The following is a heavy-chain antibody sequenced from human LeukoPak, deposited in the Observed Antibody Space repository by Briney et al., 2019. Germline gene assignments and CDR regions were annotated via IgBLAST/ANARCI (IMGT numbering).Heavy chain of an antibody. Sequence: KPSETLSLXCTVSGGSISSSSYYWAWIRQPPGKGLEWIGSIYYSGSTYYNPFLKSRVTISVDTSKNQFSLKLSSVTAADTAVYYCARHDAIRPNWFDSWGQGTLVTVSS. CDR2: IYYSGST. V-gene: IGHV4-39*01. J-gene: IGHJ5*01. CDR1: GGSISSSSYY. CDR3: ARHDAIRPNWFDS.